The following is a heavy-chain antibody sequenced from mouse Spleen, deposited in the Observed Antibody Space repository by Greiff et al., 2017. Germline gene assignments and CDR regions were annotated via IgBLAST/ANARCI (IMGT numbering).Heavy chain of an antibody. CDR2: ISSGGSYT. D-gene: IGHD1-1*01. CDR3: ASTTVVANWYFDV. V-gene: IGHV5-9-1*01. Sequence: EVKLMESGGGLVKPGGSLKLSCAASGFTFSSYAMSWVRQTPEKRLEWVATISSGGSYTYYPDSVKGRFTISRDNAKNTLYLQMSSLRSEDTAMYYCASTTVVANWYFDVWGAGTTVTVSS. CDR1: GFTFSSYA. J-gene: IGHJ1*01.